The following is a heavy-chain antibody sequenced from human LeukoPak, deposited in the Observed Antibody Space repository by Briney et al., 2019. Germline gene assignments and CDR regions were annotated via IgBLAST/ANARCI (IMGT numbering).Heavy chain of an antibody. CDR3: AKTRAFGVVILFDY. D-gene: IGHD3-3*01. J-gene: IGHJ4*02. CDR2: ISYDGSNK. CDR1: GFTFSRYA. Sequence: QPGGSLRLSCAASGFTFSRYALSWVRQAPGKGLEWVAVISYDGSNKYYADSVKGRFTISRDNSKNTLYLQMNSLRAEDTAVYYCAKTRAFGVVILFDYWGQGTLVTVSS. V-gene: IGHV3-30*18.